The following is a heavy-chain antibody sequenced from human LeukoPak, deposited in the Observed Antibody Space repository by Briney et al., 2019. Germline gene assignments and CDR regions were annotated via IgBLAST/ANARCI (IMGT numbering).Heavy chain of an antibody. D-gene: IGHD4-17*01. Sequence: SVKVSCKASGGTFSSYAISWVRQAPGQGLEWMGGIIPIFGTANYAQKFQGRVTITADESTSTAYMELSSLRSEDTAVYYCARADDYGDYVGYWGQGTLVTVSS. CDR3: ARADDYGDYVGY. J-gene: IGHJ4*02. CDR2: IIPIFGTA. CDR1: GGTFSSYA. V-gene: IGHV1-69*13.